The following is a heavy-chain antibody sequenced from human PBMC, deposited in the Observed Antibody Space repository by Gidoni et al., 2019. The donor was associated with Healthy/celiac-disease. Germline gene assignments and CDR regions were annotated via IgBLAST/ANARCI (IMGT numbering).Heavy chain of an antibody. D-gene: IGHD6-6*01. Sequence: QVQLVQSGAEVKKPGASVKVSCTASGYTFTSYAMHWVRQAPGQRLEWMGWINAGNGNTKYSQKFQGRVTITRDTSASTAYMELSSLRSEDTAVYYCATVSSSPYYYYGMDVWGQGTTVTVSS. V-gene: IGHV1-3*01. CDR1: GYTFTSYA. CDR2: INAGNGNT. CDR3: ATVSSSPYYYYGMDV. J-gene: IGHJ6*02.